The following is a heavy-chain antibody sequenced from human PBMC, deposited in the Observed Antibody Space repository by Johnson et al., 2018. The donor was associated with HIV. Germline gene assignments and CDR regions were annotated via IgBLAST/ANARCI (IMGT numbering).Heavy chain of an antibody. CDR2: IYSGGST. D-gene: IGHD3-10*01. CDR3: ARDRGGAARDAFDI. CDR1: GFTVSSNY. Sequence: VQLVESGGGLIQPGGSLRLSCAASGFTVSSNYMSWVRQAPGKGLEWVSVIYSGGSTYYADSVKGRFTISRDNSKNTLYLQMNSLRAEDTAVYYCARDRGGAARDAFDIWGQGTMVTVSS. J-gene: IGHJ3*02. V-gene: IGHV3-66*03.